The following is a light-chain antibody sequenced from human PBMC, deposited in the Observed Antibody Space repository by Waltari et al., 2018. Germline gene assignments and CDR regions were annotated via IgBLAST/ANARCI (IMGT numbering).Light chain of an antibody. CDR2: GNS. CDR3: QSYDSSLSGPGV. Sequence: QSVLMQPPSVSGAPGQRVTTSCTGSSPNIGSGSDVHWYQQLPGTTPKLLIYGNSKRPSGVPDRFPGSKSGTSASLAITGLQAEDEADYYCQSYDSSLSGPGVFGGGTKLTVL. J-gene: IGLJ2*01. V-gene: IGLV1-40*01. CDR1: SPNIGSGSD.